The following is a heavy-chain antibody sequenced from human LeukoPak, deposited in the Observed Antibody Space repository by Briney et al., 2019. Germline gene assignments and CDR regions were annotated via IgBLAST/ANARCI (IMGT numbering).Heavy chain of an antibody. Sequence: SQTLSLTCTVSGGSISSGDYYWSWIRQPPGKGLEWIGYIYYSGSTYYNPSLKSRVTISVDTSKNQFSLKLSSVTAADTAVYYCARHRRVETYSGSYPYWYFDLWGRGTLVTVSS. V-gene: IGHV4-30-4*08. J-gene: IGHJ2*01. CDR2: IYYSGST. D-gene: IGHD1-26*01. CDR1: GGSISSGDYY. CDR3: ARHRRVETYSGSYPYWYFDL.